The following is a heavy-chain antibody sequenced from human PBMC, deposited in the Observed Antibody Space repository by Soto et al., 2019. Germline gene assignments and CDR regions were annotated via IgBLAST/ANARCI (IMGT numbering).Heavy chain of an antibody. CDR1: GFTFSSYG. CDR2: ISSSGDRT. V-gene: IGHV3-23*01. J-gene: IGHJ4*02. D-gene: IGHD3-10*02. Sequence: EVQLSESGGGLVQRGGSLRLSCAASGFTFSSYGMTWVRQAPGKGLEWVSGISSSGDRTYYADSVKGRLTVSRDNSKNTLYLHIHSLGVEDTAIYYCAARRATVRETPLGPVYWGQGTLVTVSS. CDR3: AARRATVRETPLGPVY.